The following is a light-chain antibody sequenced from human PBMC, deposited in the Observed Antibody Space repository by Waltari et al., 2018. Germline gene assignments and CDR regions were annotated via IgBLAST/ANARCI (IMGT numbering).Light chain of an antibody. V-gene: IGKV4-1*01. J-gene: IGKJ1*01. CDR1: QSVLFSSNSKNY. CDR2: WAS. CDR3: QQFYTTPPT. Sequence: DIVMTQSPDSLAVSLCETATINRNASQSVLFSSNSKNYLAWYQQKPGQPPKLLIYWASTRESGVPDRFSGSGSGTDFTLTISSLQAEDVAVYYCQQFYTTPPTFGQGTKVEIK.